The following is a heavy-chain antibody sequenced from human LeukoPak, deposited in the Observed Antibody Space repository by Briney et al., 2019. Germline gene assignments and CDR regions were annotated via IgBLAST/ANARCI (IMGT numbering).Heavy chain of an antibody. V-gene: IGHV3-30-3*01. CDR3: ARELEYYYDSSGYLYY. CDR1: AFTVGTYA. J-gene: IGHJ4*02. CDR2: ISYDGSNK. D-gene: IGHD3-22*01. Sequence: GGSLRLSWAPAAFTVGTYAMHWVRHAPRKGLEWGAVISYDGSNKNYADSVKGRFTISRDNSKNTLYVQMNSLRAEDMAVYYCARELEYYYDSSGYLYYWGQGTVVSVSS.